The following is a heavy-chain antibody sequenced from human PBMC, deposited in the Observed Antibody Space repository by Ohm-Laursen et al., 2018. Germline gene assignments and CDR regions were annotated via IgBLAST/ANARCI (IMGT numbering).Heavy chain of an antibody. D-gene: IGHD3-22*01. Sequence: GATVKISCKASGYTFTGYYMHWVRQAPGQGLEWMGWINPNSGGTNYAQKFQGRVTMTRDTSISTAYMELSRLRSDDTAVYYCARNHDPRRRITMIVVPYYWGQGTLVTVSS. CDR2: INPNSGGT. V-gene: IGHV1-2*02. J-gene: IGHJ4*02. CDR3: ARNHDPRRRITMIVVPYY. CDR1: GYTFTGYY.